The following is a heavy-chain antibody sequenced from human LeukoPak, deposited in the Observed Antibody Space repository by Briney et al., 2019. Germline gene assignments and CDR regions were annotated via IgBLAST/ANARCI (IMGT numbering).Heavy chain of an antibody. Sequence: GGSLRLSCAASGFTFSSYTFNWVRQAPGKGLEWVSAISGDSRYIYYTDSVRGRFTISRDNAENSLYLQMHSLRVEDTAVYYCARAPTVLVGYCSSSSCQADYWGQGTLVTVSS. J-gene: IGHJ4*02. CDR1: GFTFSSYT. CDR3: ARAPTVLVGYCSSSSCQADY. D-gene: IGHD2-2*01. CDR2: ISGDSRYI. V-gene: IGHV3-21*01.